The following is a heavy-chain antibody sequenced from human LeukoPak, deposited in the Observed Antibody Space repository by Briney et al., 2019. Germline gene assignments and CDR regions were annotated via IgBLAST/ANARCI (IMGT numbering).Heavy chain of an antibody. CDR1: GGSISSSSYY. CDR3: ARSPFSYYDSSASTIDY. J-gene: IGHJ4*02. Sequence: SETLSLTCTVSGGSISSSSYYWGWIRQPPGKGLEWIGSIYYSGSAYYNPSLKSRVTISVDTSKNQFSLKLSSVTAADTAVYYCARSPFSYYDSSASTIDYWGQGTLATVSS. D-gene: IGHD3-22*01. V-gene: IGHV4-39*01. CDR2: IYYSGSA.